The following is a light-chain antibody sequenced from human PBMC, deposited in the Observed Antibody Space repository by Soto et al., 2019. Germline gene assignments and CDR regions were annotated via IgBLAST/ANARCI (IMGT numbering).Light chain of an antibody. J-gene: IGLJ1*01. CDR3: CSYAGSYTFV. Sequence: QSVLTQPRSVSGSPGQSVTLSCTETSSDVGGYNYVSWYQQHPGKAPKLMIYDVSKRPSGVPDRFSGSKSGNTASLTISGLQAEDEADYYCCSYAGSYTFVFGTGTKVTVL. V-gene: IGLV2-11*01. CDR2: DVS. CDR1: SSDVGGYNY.